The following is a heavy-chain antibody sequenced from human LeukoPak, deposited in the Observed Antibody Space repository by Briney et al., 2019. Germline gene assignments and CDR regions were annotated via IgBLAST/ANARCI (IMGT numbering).Heavy chain of an antibody. V-gene: IGHV3-7*03. CDR1: GFTFSSYW. Sequence: GGSLRLSCAASGFTFSSYWMSWVRQAPGKGLEWVANIKQDGSEKYYVDSVKGRFTISRDDAKNSLYLQMNSLRAEDTAVYYCAKDGSRDGYRGYYYYYMDVWGKGTTVTISS. D-gene: IGHD5-24*01. CDR2: IKQDGSEK. CDR3: AKDGSRDGYRGYYYYYMDV. J-gene: IGHJ6*03.